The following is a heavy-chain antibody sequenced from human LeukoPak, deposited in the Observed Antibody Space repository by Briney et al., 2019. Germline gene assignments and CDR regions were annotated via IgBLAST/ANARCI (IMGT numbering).Heavy chain of an antibody. D-gene: IGHD5-12*01. V-gene: IGHV3-7*01. CDR3: ARGGYSFDY. J-gene: IGHJ4*02. Sequence: PGGSLRLSCAASGFSFTGYWMTWARQSRGKGLEWVARLHPEGSERNCVGSVEGRFTVFGDNAKSSLFLQMHSLRVEDTAVYYCARGGYSFDYLGQGTLVTVSS. CDR2: LHPEGSER. CDR1: GFSFTGYW.